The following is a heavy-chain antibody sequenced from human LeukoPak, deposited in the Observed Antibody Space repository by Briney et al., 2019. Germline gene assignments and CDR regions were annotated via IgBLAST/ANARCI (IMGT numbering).Heavy chain of an antibody. D-gene: IGHD6-19*01. CDR2: ISAYNGNT. V-gene: IGHV1-18*01. J-gene: IGHJ4*02. CDR1: VYTFTSYG. CDR3: ARDDLIAVAGTFDY. Sequence: GASVKVSCKASVYTFTSYGISWVRQAPGQGLEWMGWISAYNGNTNYAQKLQGRVTMTTDTSTSTAYMELRSLRSDDTAVYYCARDDLIAVAGTFDYWGQGTLVTVSS.